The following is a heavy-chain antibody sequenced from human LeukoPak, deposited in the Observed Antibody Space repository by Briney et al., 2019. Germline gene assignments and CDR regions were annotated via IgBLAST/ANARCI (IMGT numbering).Heavy chain of an antibody. CDR1: GGSISSSSYY. CDR2: IYYSGST. CDR3: AREGDCSTISCYVGY. D-gene: IGHD2-2*01. V-gene: IGHV4-39*07. J-gene: IGHJ4*02. Sequence: SETLSLTCTVSGGSISSSSYYWGWIRQPPGKGLEWIGSIYYSGSTYYNPSLKSRVTISVDTSKNQFSLKLSSVTAADTAVYYCAREGDCSTISCYVGYWGQGTLVTVSS.